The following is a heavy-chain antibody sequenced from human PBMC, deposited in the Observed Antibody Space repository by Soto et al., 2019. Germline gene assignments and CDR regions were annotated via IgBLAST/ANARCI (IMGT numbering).Heavy chain of an antibody. Sequence: SETLSLTSTVSGGSISSGDYYGCWIRQPPGKGLEWIGYIYYSGSTYYNPSLKSRVTISVDTSKNQFSLKLSSVTAADTAVYYCASLKLGYSTFDPWGQGTLVTVSS. J-gene: IGHJ5*02. V-gene: IGHV4-30-4*01. D-gene: IGHD5-18*01. CDR1: GGSISSGDYY. CDR2: IYYSGST. CDR3: ASLKLGYSTFDP.